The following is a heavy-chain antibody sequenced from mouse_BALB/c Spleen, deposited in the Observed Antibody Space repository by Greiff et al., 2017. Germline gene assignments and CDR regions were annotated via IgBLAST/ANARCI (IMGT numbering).Heavy chain of an antibody. Sequence: VQLQQSGAELVKPGASVKLSCTASGFNIKDTYMHWVKQRPEQGLEWIGRIDPANGNTKYDPKFQGKATITADTSSNTAYLQLSSLTSEDTAVYYGAKEGDYDVLDYWGQGTTLTVSS. CDR3: AKEGDYDVLDY. D-gene: IGHD2-4*01. V-gene: IGHV14-3*02. J-gene: IGHJ2*01. CDR1: GFNIKDTY. CDR2: IDPANGNT.